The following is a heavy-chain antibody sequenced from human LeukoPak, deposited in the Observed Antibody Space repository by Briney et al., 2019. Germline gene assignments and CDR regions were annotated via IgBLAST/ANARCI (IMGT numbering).Heavy chain of an antibody. CDR1: GYTFTSYG. D-gene: IGHD3-10*01. CDR3: ARDHMAMVHWYDY. V-gene: IGHV1-18*01. J-gene: IGHJ4*02. Sequence: GASVKVSCKASGYTFTSYGISWVRQVPGQVLEWMGWISAYNGNTNYAQKLQGRVTMTTDTSTSTAYMELRSLRSDDTVVYYCARDHMAMVHWYDYWGQGTLVTVSS. CDR2: ISAYNGNT.